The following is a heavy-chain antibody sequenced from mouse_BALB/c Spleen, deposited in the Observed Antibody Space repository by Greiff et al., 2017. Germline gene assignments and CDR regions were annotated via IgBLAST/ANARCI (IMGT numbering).Heavy chain of an antibody. D-gene: IGHD2-4*01. CDR2: ISNGGGST. CDR1: GFTFSSYT. V-gene: IGHV5-12-2*01. J-gene: IGHJ4*01. CDR3: ARHHDYDDAMDY. Sequence: EVKLMESGGGLVQPGGSLKLSCAASGFTFSSYTMSWVRQTPEKRLEWVAYISNGGGSTYYPDTVNGRFTISRDNAKNTLYLQMSSLKSEDTAMYYCARHHDYDDAMDYWGQGTSVTVSS.